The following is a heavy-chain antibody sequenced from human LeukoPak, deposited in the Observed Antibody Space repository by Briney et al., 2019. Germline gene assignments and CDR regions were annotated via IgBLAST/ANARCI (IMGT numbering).Heavy chain of an antibody. CDR1: GGSISSYY. D-gene: IGHD6-19*01. CDR3: VRGEYSSGYYFDY. CDR2: IYYSGST. J-gene: IGHJ4*02. Sequence: PSETLSLTCTVSGGSISSYYWSWIRQPPGKGLEWIGYIYYSGSTNYNPSLKSRVTISVDTSKNQFSLKLSSVTAADTAVYYCVRGEYSSGYYFDYWGQGTLVTVPS. V-gene: IGHV4-59*01.